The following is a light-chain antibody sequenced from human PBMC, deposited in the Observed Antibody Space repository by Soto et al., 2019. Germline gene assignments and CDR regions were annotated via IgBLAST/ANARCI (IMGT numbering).Light chain of an antibody. Sequence: EIVLTQSPGTLSLSPGERATLSCRASQSVRSNYLAWYQQKPGQAPRFLIYDASSRATGIPDRFSGSGSGTDVTLTISRLEPEDFAVYYWQQYGSSPLTFGGGTKVEIK. CDR3: QQYGSSPLT. CDR1: QSVRSNY. CDR2: DAS. V-gene: IGKV3-20*01. J-gene: IGKJ4*01.